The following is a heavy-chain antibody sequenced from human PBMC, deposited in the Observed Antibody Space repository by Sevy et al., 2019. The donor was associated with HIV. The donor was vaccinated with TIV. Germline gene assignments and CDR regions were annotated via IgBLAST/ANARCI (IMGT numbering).Heavy chain of an antibody. CDR2: IWYDGSNK. Sequence: GGSLRLSCAASGFTFSSYGMHWVRQAPGKGLEWVAVIWYDGSNKHYADSVKGRFTISRDNSKNTLYLQMNSLRAEDTAVYYCASQSYCSSTSCYRGGYYYYYGMDVWGQGTTVTVSS. CDR1: GFTFSSYG. D-gene: IGHD2-2*01. CDR3: ASQSYCSSTSCYRGGYYYYYGMDV. V-gene: IGHV3-33*01. J-gene: IGHJ6*02.